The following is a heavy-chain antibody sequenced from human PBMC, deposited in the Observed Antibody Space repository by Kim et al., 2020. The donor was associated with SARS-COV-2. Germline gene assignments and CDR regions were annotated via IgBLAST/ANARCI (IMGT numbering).Heavy chain of an antibody. CDR3: ARGPGGGPSGYYDY. V-gene: IGHV3-30*15. Sequence: ESVKGRFTISRDNAKNTLSLQISSLRAEDTAVYYCARGPGGGPSGYYDYWGQGTLVTVSS. D-gene: IGHD3-22*01. J-gene: IGHJ4*02.